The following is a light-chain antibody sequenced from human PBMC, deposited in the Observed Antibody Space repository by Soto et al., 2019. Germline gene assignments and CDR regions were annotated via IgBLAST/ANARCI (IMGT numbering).Light chain of an antibody. J-gene: IGKJ2*01. Sequence: EIVMTQSPPSLTVTPGEPASISCSSSQRLLHSNGNIFLDWYLQKPGQSPQLLIYLGFNRASRVPDRVSGSGAGTDFTLKISRVEAADAGVYYCMQALQTPYTFGQGTKLEIK. V-gene: IGKV2-28*01. CDR3: MQALQTPYT. CDR1: QRLLHSNGNIF. CDR2: LGF.